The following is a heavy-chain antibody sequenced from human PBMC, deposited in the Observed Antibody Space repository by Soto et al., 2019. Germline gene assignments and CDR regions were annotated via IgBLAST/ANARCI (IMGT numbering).Heavy chain of an antibody. D-gene: IGHD7-27*01. CDR2: IYYSGST. CDR3: ARSIMSPQLGIWYFDL. Sequence: QVQLQESGPGLVKPSETLSLTCTVSGGSISSYYWRWIRQPPGKGLEWIGYIYYSGSTNYNPSLKSRVTISVDTSKNQFSLKLSSVTAADTAVYYCARSIMSPQLGIWYFDLWGRGTLVTVSS. V-gene: IGHV4-59*01. J-gene: IGHJ2*01. CDR1: GGSISSYY.